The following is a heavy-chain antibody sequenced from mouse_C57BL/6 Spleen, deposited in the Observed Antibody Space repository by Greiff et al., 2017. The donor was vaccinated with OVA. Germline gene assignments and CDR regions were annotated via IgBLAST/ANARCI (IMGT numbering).Heavy chain of an antibody. Sequence: VHVKQSGAELVKPGASVKLSCTASGFNIKDYYMHWVKQRTEQGLEWIGRVDPEDGETKYAPKFQGKATITADTSSNTAYLQLSSLTSEDTAVYYCARNYDYDGAWFAYWGQGTLVTVSA. J-gene: IGHJ3*01. V-gene: IGHV14-2*01. D-gene: IGHD2-4*01. CDR3: ARNYDYDGAWFAY. CDR2: VDPEDGET. CDR1: GFNIKDYY.